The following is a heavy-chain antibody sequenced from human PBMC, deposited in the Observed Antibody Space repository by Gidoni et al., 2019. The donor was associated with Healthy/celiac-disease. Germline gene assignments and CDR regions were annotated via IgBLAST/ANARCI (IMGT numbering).Heavy chain of an antibody. V-gene: IGHV1-69*01. CDR3: ARAGIGADYGGNSVPFGY. J-gene: IGHJ4*02. CDR2: IIPIFGKA. CDR1: GGPFSRSA. Sequence: QVPLVQSGAEVNKPGSSVKVSCKASGGPFSRSAISWVRQAPGQGLEWIGGIIPIFGKANYEKKFQGRVTITAEESTSTAYMELSSLRSEDTAVYYWARAGIGADYGGNSVPFGYWGQGTLVTVSS. D-gene: IGHD4-17*01.